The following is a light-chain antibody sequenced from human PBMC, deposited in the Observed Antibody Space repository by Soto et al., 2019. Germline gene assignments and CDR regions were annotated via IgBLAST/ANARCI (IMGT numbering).Light chain of an antibody. CDR1: SSDIGGYKY. Sequence: QSVLTQPASVSGSPGQSITISCTGTSSDIGGYKYVSWYQQHPGKAPKLMIYDVSNRPSGVSNRFSGSKSGNTATLTISGLQGEDEAEYYCSPYTGGSTYVFGTGTKLTVL. CDR3: SPYTGGSTYV. J-gene: IGLJ1*01. V-gene: IGLV2-14*01. CDR2: DVS.